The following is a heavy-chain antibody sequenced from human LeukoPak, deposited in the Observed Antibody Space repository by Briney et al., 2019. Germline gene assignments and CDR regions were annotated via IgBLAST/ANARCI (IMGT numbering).Heavy chain of an antibody. CDR3: ARPGIAARRYYYYYMDV. D-gene: IGHD6-6*01. CDR1: GFTFSSYA. V-gene: IGHV3-30-3*01. Sequence: PGRSLRLSCAASGFTFSSYAMHWVRQAPGKGLEWVAVISYDGSNKYYADSVKGRFTISRDNSKNTLYLQMNSLRAEDTAVYYCARPGIAARRYYYYYMDVWGKGTTVTVSS. CDR2: ISYDGSNK. J-gene: IGHJ6*03.